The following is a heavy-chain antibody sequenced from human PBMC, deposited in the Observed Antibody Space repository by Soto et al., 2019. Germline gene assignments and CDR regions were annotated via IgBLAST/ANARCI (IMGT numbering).Heavy chain of an antibody. D-gene: IGHD6-13*01. CDR2: INPNSGGT. J-gene: IGHJ6*02. CDR1: GYTFTGYY. Sequence: GASVKVSCKASGYTFTGYYMHWVRQAPGQGLEWMGWINPNSGGTNYAQKFQGWVTMTRDTSISTAYMELSRLRSDDTAVYYCARELVDRYSSLSYYYYGMDVWGQGTTVTVSS. V-gene: IGHV1-2*04. CDR3: ARELVDRYSSLSYYYYGMDV.